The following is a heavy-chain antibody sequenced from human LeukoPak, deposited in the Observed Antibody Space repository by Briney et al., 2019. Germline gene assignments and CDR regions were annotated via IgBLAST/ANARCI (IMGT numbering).Heavy chain of an antibody. Sequence: GGSLRLSCVASGFTFSSYALNWVRQTPGKGLEWVSTISGSGASTYYADAVRGRFTISRDNSRNTLQLQMNSLRAEDTAVYYCAREQVAVPGGDLWGQGTLVTVSS. CDR2: ISGSGAST. J-gene: IGHJ4*02. CDR1: GFTFSSYA. D-gene: IGHD6-19*01. V-gene: IGHV3-23*01. CDR3: AREQVAVPGGDL.